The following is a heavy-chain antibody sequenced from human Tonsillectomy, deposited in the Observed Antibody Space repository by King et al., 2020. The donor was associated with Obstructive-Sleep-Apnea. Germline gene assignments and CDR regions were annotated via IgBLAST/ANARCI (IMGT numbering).Heavy chain of an antibody. CDR2: ISSSSSTI. D-gene: IGHD1-7*01. Sequence: VQLVESGGGLVQPGGSLRLSCAASGFTFSSYSMNWVRQAPGKGLEWVSYISSSSSTIYYADSVKGRFTISRDNAKNSLYLQMNSLRAEDTAVYYCARAYNWNYKLMGYWGQGTLVTVSS. CDR3: ARAYNWNYKLMGY. V-gene: IGHV3-48*04. J-gene: IGHJ4*02. CDR1: GFTFSSYS.